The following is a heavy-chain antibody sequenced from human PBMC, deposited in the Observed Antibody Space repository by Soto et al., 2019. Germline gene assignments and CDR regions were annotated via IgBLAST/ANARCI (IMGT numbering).Heavy chain of an antibody. J-gene: IGHJ3*02. Sequence: QVQLQESGPGLVKPSGTLSLTCAVSGGSISSSNWWSWVRQPPGKGLEWIWGIYHSGSTNYNPSLKSRVTISVDNSKNQFSLKLSSVTAADTAVYYCARVSGSHNNPYYHSNRRKLRWNAFDIWGQGTMVTVSS. CDR1: GGSISSSNW. CDR2: IYHSGST. D-gene: IGHD3-22*01. CDR3: ARVSGSHNNPYYHSNRRKLRWNAFDI. V-gene: IGHV4-4*02.